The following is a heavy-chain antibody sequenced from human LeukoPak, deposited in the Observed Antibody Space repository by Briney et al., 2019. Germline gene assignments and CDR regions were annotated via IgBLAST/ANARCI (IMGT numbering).Heavy chain of an antibody. Sequence: PSETLSLTCTVSGGSVSSGSYYWSWIRQPPGKGLEWIGYISYSGNTNYNPSLKSRVTISVDTSKNQFSLKLSSVTAADTAVYYCARGRTYRSSSWFDPWGQGTLVTVSS. D-gene: IGHD6-6*01. V-gene: IGHV4-61*01. CDR3: ARGRTYRSSSWFDP. CDR2: ISYSGNT. J-gene: IGHJ5*02. CDR1: GGSVSSGSYY.